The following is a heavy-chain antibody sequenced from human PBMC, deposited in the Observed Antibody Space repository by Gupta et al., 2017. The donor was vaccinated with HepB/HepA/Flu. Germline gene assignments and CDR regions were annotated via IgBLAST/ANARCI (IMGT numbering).Heavy chain of an antibody. CDR3: AKVWGGYYFDY. J-gene: IGHJ4*02. CDR2: ITDSGGGT. Sequence: EVHLLESGGTLVQPGGSLRLSCEASGFTFSTSAMTWVRQCPEKGLEWVASITDSGGGTFYADSVKGRFTISRDNSKNTLYLQMNSLRAEDTAEYYCAKVWGGYYFDYWGQGTLVTVSA. CDR1: GFTFSTSA. D-gene: IGHD3-3*01. V-gene: IGHV3-23*01.